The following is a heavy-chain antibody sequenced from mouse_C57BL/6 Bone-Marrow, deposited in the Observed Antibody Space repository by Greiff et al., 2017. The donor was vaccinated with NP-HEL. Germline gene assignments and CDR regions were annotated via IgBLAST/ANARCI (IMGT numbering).Heavy chain of an antibody. J-gene: IGHJ2*01. Sequence: EVMLVESGGGLVKPGGSLKLSCAASGFTFSSYAMSWVRQTPEKRLEWVATISDGGSYTYYPDNVKGRFTISGDNAKNNLYLQMSHLKSEDTAMYYCAREDGNYGYWGQGTTLTVSS. CDR1: GFTFSSYA. CDR2: ISDGGSYT. D-gene: IGHD2-1*01. CDR3: AREDGNYGY. V-gene: IGHV5-4*01.